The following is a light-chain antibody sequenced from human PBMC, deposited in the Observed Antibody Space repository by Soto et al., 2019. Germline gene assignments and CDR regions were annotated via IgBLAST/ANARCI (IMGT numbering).Light chain of an antibody. CDR3: QQYNNWPPWT. CDR2: GAS. CDR1: QSVSSN. J-gene: IGKJ1*01. Sequence: EIVMTQSPATLSVSPGERATLSCRASQSVSSNLAWYQQKPGQAPRLLIYGASTRATGIPARFSGSGSGTEFTLTISRVQSEDFAVYYCQQYNNWPPWTFGQGTKVESK. V-gene: IGKV3-15*01.